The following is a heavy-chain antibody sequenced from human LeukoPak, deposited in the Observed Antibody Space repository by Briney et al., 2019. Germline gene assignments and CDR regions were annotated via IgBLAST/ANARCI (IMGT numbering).Heavy chain of an antibody. CDR2: ISSSSSSI. V-gene: IGHV3-21*01. CDR3: ARLADYGNYGPREYLDF. D-gene: IGHD4-11*01. CDR1: GFTFSNYG. Sequence: GGSLRLSCAASGFTFSNYGMNWVRQAPGKGLEWVSSISSSSSSIYYADTLKGRFTISRDNAKTSLYLQMNSLRAEDTAVYYCARLADYGNYGPREYLDFWGQGTLVTVSS. J-gene: IGHJ4*02.